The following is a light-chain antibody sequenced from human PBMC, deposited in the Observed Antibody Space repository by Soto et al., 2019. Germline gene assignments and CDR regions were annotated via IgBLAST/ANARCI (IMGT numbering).Light chain of an antibody. V-gene: IGKV3-20*01. CDR2: GAI. CDR3: QQYHSPPLT. Sequence: DIVLRQSPGTLSLSPGQRATLSCRASQNIRSNYIAWFQQKPVQPPRLLIYGAINRATGIPARFSGSGSGTEFSLTISSLEPEDFVVYYCQQYHSPPLTFGPGTKVDIK. J-gene: IGKJ1*01. CDR1: QNIRSNY.